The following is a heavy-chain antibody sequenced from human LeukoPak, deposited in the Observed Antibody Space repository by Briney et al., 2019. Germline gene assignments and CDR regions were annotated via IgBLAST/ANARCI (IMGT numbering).Heavy chain of an antibody. CDR3: ARGTEEYSSSLFYY. V-gene: IGHV1-69*13. J-gene: IGHJ4*02. Sequence: SVKVSCKASGGTFSSYAISWVRQAPGQGLEWMGGIIPIFGTANYAQKFQGRVTITADESTSTAYMELSSLRSEDTAVYCCARGTEEYSSSLFYYWGQGTLVTVSS. CDR2: IIPIFGTA. CDR1: GGTFSSYA. D-gene: IGHD6-6*01.